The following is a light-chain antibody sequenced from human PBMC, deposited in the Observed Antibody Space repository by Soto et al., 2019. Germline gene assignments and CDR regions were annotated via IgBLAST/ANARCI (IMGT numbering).Light chain of an antibody. J-gene: IGLJ2*01. CDR3: ISYTSSSLVV. V-gene: IGLV2-14*01. CDR2: DVS. Sequence: QSALTQPASVSGSPGQSITISCTGTSSDVGGYNYVSWYQQHPGKAPKLMIYDVSNRPSGVSNRFSGSKSGNTASLTISGLQAEDEADYYCISYTSSSLVVFGGGTKLTVL. CDR1: SSDVGGYNY.